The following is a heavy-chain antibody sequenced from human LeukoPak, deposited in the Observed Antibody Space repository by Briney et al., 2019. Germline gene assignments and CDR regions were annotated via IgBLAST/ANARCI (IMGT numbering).Heavy chain of an antibody. V-gene: IGHV3-74*01. D-gene: IGHD3-3*01. CDR3: VRSMSGRNDL. Sequence: GGSLRLSCAASEFTFSTYAMSWVRQAPGKGLVWVSRINVEGTRTDYADSVRGRFTISRDNAKNTLYLQMNGLTAEDTAIYYCVRSMSGRNDLWGQGTLVSVSA. CDR1: EFTFSTYA. CDR2: INVEGTRT. J-gene: IGHJ5*02.